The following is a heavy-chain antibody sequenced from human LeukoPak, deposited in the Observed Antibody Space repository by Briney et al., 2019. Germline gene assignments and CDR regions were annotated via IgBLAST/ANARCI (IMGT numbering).Heavy chain of an antibody. CDR2: MSCTGTT. D-gene: IGHD5-18*01. CDR1: GGSISRSGYY. Sequence: ASETLSLTCTVSGGSISRSGYYCGWIRQPPGKGLEWIASMSCTGTTYYNPSLKSRVTISVDTSKNQFSLKLSSVTAADTGVYYCARSGYSFLVDSWGQGTLVTVSS. CDR3: ARSGYSFLVDS. J-gene: IGHJ4*02. V-gene: IGHV4-39*01.